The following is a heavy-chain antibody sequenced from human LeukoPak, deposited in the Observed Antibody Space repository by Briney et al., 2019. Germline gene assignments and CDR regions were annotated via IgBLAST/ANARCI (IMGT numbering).Heavy chain of an antibody. CDR2: ISHSGST. V-gene: IGHV4-38-2*02. J-gene: IGHJ4*02. Sequence: PSETLSLTCTVSGYSINSGYYWGWIRLPPGKGLEWIGTISHSGSTYYKPSLKSRVTISVDTSKNQFSLKLSSVTAADTAVYYCARDAEQGGTMVRGVIRFWGQGTLVTVSS. CDR3: ARDAEQGGTMVRGVIRF. D-gene: IGHD3-10*01. CDR1: GYSINSGYY.